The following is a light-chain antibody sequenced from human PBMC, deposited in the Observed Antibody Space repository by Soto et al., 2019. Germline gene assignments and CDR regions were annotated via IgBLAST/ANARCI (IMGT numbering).Light chain of an antibody. Sequence: EIVLTQFPGALSLSPGERVTLSCRASQTVSNTYLAWYQQKSGQAPKFLIYGASNRATGIPDRFSGSGSGTDFTLTISRLEPEDFAVYYCQQYGALPPTFGPGTKVEIK. CDR1: QTVSNTY. CDR3: QQYGALPPT. J-gene: IGKJ3*01. CDR2: GAS. V-gene: IGKV3-20*01.